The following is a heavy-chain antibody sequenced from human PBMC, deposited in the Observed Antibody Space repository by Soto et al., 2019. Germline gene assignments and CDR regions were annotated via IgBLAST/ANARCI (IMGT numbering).Heavy chain of an antibody. Sequence: SETLSLTCAVDGGSSNSGEIDWNWIRHLPGKGLEWIGYIAHGGTTSYNPSLKIRLSILFDTSKNHSSLRLTSVTADHTAVYFCARHGGPGDTGYALDLWGQGTLVTVSS. J-gene: IGHJ1*01. CDR3: ARHGGPGDTGYALDL. D-gene: IGHD5-18*01. CDR2: IAHGGTT. CDR1: GGSSNSGEID. V-gene: IGHV4-31*11.